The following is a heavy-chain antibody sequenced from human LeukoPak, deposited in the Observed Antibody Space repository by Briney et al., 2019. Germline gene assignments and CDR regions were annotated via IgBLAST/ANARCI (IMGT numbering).Heavy chain of an antibody. J-gene: IGHJ3*02. CDR3: ARDRGGSGSYYINAFDI. CDR2: IKLDGSGK. Sequence: GGSLRLSCAASGFTFSNYWMSWVRQAPGKGLEWVANIKLDGSGKYYVDSVKGRFTIPRDNAKNSLYLQMNSLRAEDTAVYYCARDRGGSGSYYINAFDIWGQGTMVTVSS. V-gene: IGHV3-7*01. D-gene: IGHD1-26*01. CDR1: GFTFSNYW.